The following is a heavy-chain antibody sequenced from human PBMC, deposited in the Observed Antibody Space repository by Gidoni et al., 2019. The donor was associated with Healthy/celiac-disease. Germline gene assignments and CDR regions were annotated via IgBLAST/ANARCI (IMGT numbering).Heavy chain of an antibody. J-gene: IGHJ4*02. CDR2: IYHSGST. D-gene: IGHD3-10*01. Sequence: QVQLQESGPGLVKPSETLSLTCTVSGYSISSGYYWGWIRQPPGKGLEWIGSIYHSGSTYYNPSLKSRVTISVDTSKNQFSLKLSSVTAADTAVYYCARGTGGHGSGSRKIDYWGQGTLVTVSS. V-gene: IGHV4-38-2*02. CDR3: ARGTGGHGSGSRKIDY. CDR1: GYSISSGYY.